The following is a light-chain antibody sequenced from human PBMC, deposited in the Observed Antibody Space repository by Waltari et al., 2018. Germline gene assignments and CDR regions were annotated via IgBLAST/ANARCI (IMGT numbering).Light chain of an antibody. CDR2: VAS. J-gene: IGKJ5*01. CDR1: QSLLDSNGYHY. Sequence: DIVMTQSPVSLTVTPGEPASISCRSSQSLLDSNGYHYLDWYLQKPGQSPQILIYVASNRASGVPDRFSGSGSGTDFTLKISRVEAEDAGVYYCTEALQSVTFGQGTRLEIK. V-gene: IGKV2-28*01. CDR3: TEALQSVT.